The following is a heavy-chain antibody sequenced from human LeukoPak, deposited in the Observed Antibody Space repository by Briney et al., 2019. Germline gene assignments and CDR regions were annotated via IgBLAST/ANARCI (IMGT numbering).Heavy chain of an antibody. Sequence: GGSLRLSCAASGFTFNTFNMNWVRQAPGKGLEWVSSITSGGDYIYYADSVKGRFTTSRHNAKNSLSLQLNSLRVEDTAVYYCARGHYDVLAASYKWTPDYWGQGTLVTVSS. CDR1: GFTFNTFN. CDR3: ARGHYDVLAASYKWTPDY. J-gene: IGHJ4*02. V-gene: IGHV3-21*01. CDR2: ITSGGDYI. D-gene: IGHD3-9*01.